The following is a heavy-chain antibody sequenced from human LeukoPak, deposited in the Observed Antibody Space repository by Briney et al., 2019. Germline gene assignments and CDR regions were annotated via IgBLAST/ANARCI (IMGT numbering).Heavy chain of an antibody. CDR1: GYTFTSYD. CDR3: ARGLRGGYCSSTSCYFFWFDP. CDR2: MNPNSGNT. J-gene: IGHJ5*02. D-gene: IGHD2-2*01. Sequence: GASVTVSCTASGYTFTSYDINWVRQATGQGLEWMGWMNPNSGNTGYAQKFQGRVTMTRNTSISTAYMELSSLRSEDTAVYYCARGLRGGYCSSTSCYFFWFDPWGQGTLVTVSS. V-gene: IGHV1-8*01.